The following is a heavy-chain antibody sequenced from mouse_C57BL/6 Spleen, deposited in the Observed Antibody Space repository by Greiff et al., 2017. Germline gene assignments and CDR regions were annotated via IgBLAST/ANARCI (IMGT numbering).Heavy chain of an antibody. V-gene: IGHV1-69*01. CDR3: ARRDVWYFDV. CDR1: GYTFTSYW. Sequence: VQLQQPGAELVMPGASVKLSCKASGYTFTSYWLHWVKQRPGQGLEWIGRIDPSDSYTNYNQKFKGKSTLTVDKSSSTAYMQLSSLTSEDSAVYYCARRDVWYFDVWGTGTTVTVSS. D-gene: IGHD3-3*01. CDR2: IDPSDSYT. J-gene: IGHJ1*03.